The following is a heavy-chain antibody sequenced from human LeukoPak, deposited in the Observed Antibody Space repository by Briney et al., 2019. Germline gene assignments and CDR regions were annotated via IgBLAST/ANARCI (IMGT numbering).Heavy chain of an antibody. D-gene: IGHD6-13*01. CDR3: ARAGIAAAATGYFDY. V-gene: IGHV3-33*01. Sequence: GGSLRLSCAASGFTFSSYGMHWVRQAPGKGLEWVAVIWYDGSNKYYADSVKGRFTISRDNSKNTLYLQMNSLRAEDTAVYYCARAGIAAAATGYFDYWGQGTLVTVSS. CDR2: IWYDGSNK. CDR1: GFTFSSYG. J-gene: IGHJ4*02.